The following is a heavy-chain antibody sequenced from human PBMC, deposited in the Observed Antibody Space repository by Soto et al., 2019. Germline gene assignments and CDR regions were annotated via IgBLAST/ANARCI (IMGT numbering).Heavy chain of an antibody. CDR3: ARGGFDDFWSGYYQAGYYGMDV. V-gene: IGHV1-18*04. Sequence: ASVKVSCTASGYTFTSYGISWVRQAPGQGFEWMGWISAYNGNTNYAQKLQGRVTMTTDTSTSTAYMELRSLRSDDTAVYYCARGGFDDFWSGYYQAGYYGMDVWGQGTTVTVSS. D-gene: IGHD3-3*01. CDR2: ISAYNGNT. J-gene: IGHJ6*02. CDR1: GYTFTSYG.